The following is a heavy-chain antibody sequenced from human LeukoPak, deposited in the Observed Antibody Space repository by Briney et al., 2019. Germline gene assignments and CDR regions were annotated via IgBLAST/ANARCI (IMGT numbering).Heavy chain of an antibody. CDR2: IIPIFGTA. CDR1: GGTFSSYA. D-gene: IGHD2-2*01. CDR3: ALSQSRSFDY. V-gene: IGHV1-69*13. Sequence: ASVKVSCKASGGTFSSYAISWVRQAPGQGLEWMGGIIPIFGTANYAQKFQGRVTITADESTSTAYMGLSSLRSEDTAVYYCALSQSRSFDYWGQGTLVTVSS. J-gene: IGHJ4*02.